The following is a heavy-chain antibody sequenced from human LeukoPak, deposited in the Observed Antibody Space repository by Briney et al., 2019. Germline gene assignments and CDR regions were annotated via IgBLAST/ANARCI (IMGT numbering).Heavy chain of an antibody. CDR1: GFIFGSYA. CDR3: ASALAAAGEFDY. J-gene: IGHJ4*02. Sequence: GGSLRLSCATSGFIFGSYAMSWVRQAPGRGLEWVSSISGSGGSIYYADSVKGRFTISRDNSKNTLYLQMNSLRAEDTAVYYCASALAAAGEFDYWGQGTLVTVSS. D-gene: IGHD6-13*01. V-gene: IGHV3-23*01. CDR2: ISGSGGSI.